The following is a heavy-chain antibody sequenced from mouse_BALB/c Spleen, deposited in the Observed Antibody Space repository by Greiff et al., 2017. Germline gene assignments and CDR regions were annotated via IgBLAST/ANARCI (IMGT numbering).Heavy chain of an antibody. D-gene: IGHD1-1*01. CDR2: IDPEKGDT. V-gene: IGHV14-4*02. Sequence: EVQLQQSGAELVRSGASVKLSCTASGFTITDYYMHWVKQRPEQGLEWIGWIDPEKGDTAYAPKFQGKATMTADTSSNTAYLQLSSLTSEDTAVYYCTRGVRTWFAYWGQGTLVTVSA. J-gene: IGHJ3*01. CDR1: GFTITDYY. CDR3: TRGVRTWFAY.